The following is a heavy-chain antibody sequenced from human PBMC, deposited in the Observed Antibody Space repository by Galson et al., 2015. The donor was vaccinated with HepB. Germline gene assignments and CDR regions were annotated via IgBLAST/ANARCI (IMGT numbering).Heavy chain of an antibody. J-gene: IGHJ6*02. D-gene: IGHD6-13*01. Sequence: SLRLSCAASGFTFSSYSMNWVRQAPGKGLEWVSSISSSSSYIYYADSVKGRFTISRDNAKNSLYLQMNSLRAEDTAVYYCARGGGDSSSWYSSYYYYYYGMDAWGQGTTVTVSS. CDR1: GFTFSSYS. CDR2: ISSSSSYI. V-gene: IGHV3-21*01. CDR3: ARGGGDSSSWYSSYYYYYYGMDA.